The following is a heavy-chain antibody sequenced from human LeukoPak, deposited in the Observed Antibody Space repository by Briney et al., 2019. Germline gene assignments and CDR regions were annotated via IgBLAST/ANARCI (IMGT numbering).Heavy chain of an antibody. CDR3: ARDHGTADYFDY. CDR1: GGTFSSYA. CDR2: IIPIFGTA. Sequence: GSSVKVSCKASGGTFSSYAISWVRQAPGQGLEWMGGIIPIFGTANYAQKFQGRVMITADESTSTAHMELSSLRSEGTAVYYCARDHGTADYFDYWGQGTLVTVSS. J-gene: IGHJ4*02. V-gene: IGHV1-69*01.